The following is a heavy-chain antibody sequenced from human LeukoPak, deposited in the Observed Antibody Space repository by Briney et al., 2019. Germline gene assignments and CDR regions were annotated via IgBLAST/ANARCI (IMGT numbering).Heavy chain of an antibody. CDR2: INPNSGGT. J-gene: IGHJ5*02. Sequence: ASVKVSCKASGYTFTGYYMHCVRQAPGQGLEWMEWINPNSGGTNYAQKFQGRVTMTRDTSISTAYMELSRLRSDDTAVYYCARDRSLYDFWSGYYRPGGFDPWGQGTLVTVSS. V-gene: IGHV1-2*02. CDR1: GYTFTGYY. CDR3: ARDRSLYDFWSGYYRPGGFDP. D-gene: IGHD3-3*01.